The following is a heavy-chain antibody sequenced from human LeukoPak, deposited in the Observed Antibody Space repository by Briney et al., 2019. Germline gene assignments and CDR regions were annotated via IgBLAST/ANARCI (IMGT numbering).Heavy chain of an antibody. J-gene: IGHJ4*02. D-gene: IGHD3-9*01. Sequence: AGGSLRLSCAASGFTFSSYSMNWVRQAPGKGLEWVSSISSTSGYIFYADSVKGRFTISRDNAKNSLYLQMNSLRAEDTAVYYCARDVGYFGWSVFDYWGQGTLVTVSS. CDR2: ISSTSGYI. CDR3: ARDVGYFGWSVFDY. CDR1: GFTFSSYS. V-gene: IGHV3-21*01.